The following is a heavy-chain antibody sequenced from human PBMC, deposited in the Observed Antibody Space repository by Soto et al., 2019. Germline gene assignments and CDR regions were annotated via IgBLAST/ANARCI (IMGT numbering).Heavy chain of an antibody. D-gene: IGHD3-10*01. J-gene: IGHJ5*02. CDR1: GGSFSGYY. CDR2: INHSGST. Sequence: SETLSLTCAVYGGSFSGYYWSWIRQPPGKGLKWIGEINHSGSTNYNPSLKSRVTISVDTSKNQFSLKLSSVTAADTAVYYCARDRRYSITMVRGVNRWFDPWGQGTLVTVSS. V-gene: IGHV4-34*01. CDR3: ARDRRYSITMVRGVNRWFDP.